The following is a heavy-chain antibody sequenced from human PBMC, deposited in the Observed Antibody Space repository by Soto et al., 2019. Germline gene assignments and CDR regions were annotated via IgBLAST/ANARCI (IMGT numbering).Heavy chain of an antibody. CDR2: IYWDDDK. CDR1: GFSLRKSEVG. V-gene: IGHV2-5*02. J-gene: IGHJ4*02. D-gene: IGHD2-15*01. CDR3: VHRQSCSFFDS. Sequence: QITMKESGPTLVKPTQTLTLTCTFSGFSLRKSEVGVAWIRQPPGKALEWLAIIYWDDDKRYSPSLKNRLTITKDTSKNQVVLTMTNMDPVDTATYYCVHRQSCSFFDSWGQGAPVTVSS.